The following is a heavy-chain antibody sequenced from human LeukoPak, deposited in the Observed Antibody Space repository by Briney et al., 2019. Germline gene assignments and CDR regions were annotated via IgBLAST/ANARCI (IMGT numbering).Heavy chain of an antibody. V-gene: IGHV1-2*02. CDR1: GYTFTGYY. Sequence: ASVKVSCKASGYTFTGYYMHWVRQAHGQGLEWMGWINPNSGGTNYAQKFQGRVTMTRDTSISTAYMELSRLRSDDTAVYYCARDRGSTTSDYYYYYYMDVWGKGTTVTVSS. CDR2: INPNSGGT. D-gene: IGHD2-2*01. J-gene: IGHJ6*03. CDR3: ARDRGSTTSDYYYYYYMDV.